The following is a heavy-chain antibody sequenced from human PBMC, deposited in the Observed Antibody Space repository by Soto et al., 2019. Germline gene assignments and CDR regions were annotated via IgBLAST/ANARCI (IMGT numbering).Heavy chain of an antibody. CDR3: AKDKGSSCYYYYGMHV. J-gene: IGHJ6*02. V-gene: IGHV3-23*01. CDR2: ISGSGGST. Sequence: PGGSLRLSCAASGFTFSSYAMSWVRQAPGKGLEWVSAISGSGGSTYYADSVKGRFTISRDNSKNTLYLQMNSLRAEDTAVYYCAKDKGSSCYYYYGMHVWRPGTTVTVSS. D-gene: IGHD6-13*01. CDR1: GFTFSSYA.